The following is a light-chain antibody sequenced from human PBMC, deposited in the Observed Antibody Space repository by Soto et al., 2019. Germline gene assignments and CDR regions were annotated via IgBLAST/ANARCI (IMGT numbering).Light chain of an antibody. V-gene: IGLV2-14*01. CDR1: DNDVGGYDF. CDR2: QVT. CDR3: CSHSTSIAWV. Sequence: QSVLTQSASVSGSPGQSITISCTGTDNDVGGYDFVSWYQQHPGRAPKLLIHQVTIRLSGISSRFSGSKSGNTASLTITGLQPEDEAMDFCCSHSTSIAWVFGGGTKLTVL. J-gene: IGLJ3*02.